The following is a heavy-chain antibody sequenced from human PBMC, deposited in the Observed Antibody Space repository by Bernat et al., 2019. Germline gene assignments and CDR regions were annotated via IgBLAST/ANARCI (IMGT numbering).Heavy chain of an antibody. CDR1: GFTFTCCS. V-gene: IGHV3-21*01. D-gene: IGHD7-27*01. Sequence: EVQLVESGGGLVKPGGSLTLSCAASGFTFTCCSMNRVRQAPGKGLEWVSSISSSGTYIYYADSVKGRFTISRDNARNSLYLQMNSLRADDTAVYYCARGSGNCGHYYFDSWGQGTLVTVSS. CDR2: ISSSGTYI. J-gene: IGHJ4*02. CDR3: ARGSGNCGHYYFDS.